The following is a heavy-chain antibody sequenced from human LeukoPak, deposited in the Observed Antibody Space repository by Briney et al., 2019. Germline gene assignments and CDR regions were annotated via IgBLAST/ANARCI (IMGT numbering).Heavy chain of an antibody. V-gene: IGHV3-48*04. D-gene: IGHD3-10*01. CDR3: ARDPYHYASEN. J-gene: IGHJ4*02. Sequence: GGSLRLSCAASGFTFSSYAMSWVRQAPGKGLEWVSYISGSGTTKYYAGSVEGRFTVSRDNAKNSLFLQMNSLRSEDTAVYYCARDPYHYASENWGQGTLVTVSS. CDR1: GFTFSSYA. CDR2: ISGSGTTK.